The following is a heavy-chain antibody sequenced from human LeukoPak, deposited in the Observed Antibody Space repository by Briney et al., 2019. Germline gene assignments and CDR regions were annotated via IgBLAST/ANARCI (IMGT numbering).Heavy chain of an antibody. D-gene: IGHD3-9*01. CDR2: IYSDGST. V-gene: IGHV3-53*01. J-gene: IGHJ4*02. Sequence: GGSLRLSCAASGFIVSGDFMSWVRQAPGKGLEWVSVIYSDGSTYYADSVKGRFAISRDNSKNTLYLQMNSLRTEDTAIYYCAKDRLYFGNDFGDYWGQGTLATVSS. CDR1: GFIVSGDF. CDR3: AKDRLYFGNDFGDY.